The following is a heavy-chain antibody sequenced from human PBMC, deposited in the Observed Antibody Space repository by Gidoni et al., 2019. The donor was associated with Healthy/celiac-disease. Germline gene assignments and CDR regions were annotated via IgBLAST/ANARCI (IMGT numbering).Heavy chain of an antibody. CDR2: IGYDGSNK. Sequence: QVQLVESGGGVVQPGRSLRLSCPTSGFTFSSYVLHWVRQAPGKGLEWVAVIGYDGSNKYYADSVKGRFTISRDNSKNTLYLQMNSLRAEDTAVYYCARDGHFEELGNYYYYMDVWGKGTTVTVSS. V-gene: IGHV3-33*01. J-gene: IGHJ6*03. D-gene: IGHD1-7*01. CDR3: ARDGHFEELGNYYYYMDV. CDR1: GFTFSSYV.